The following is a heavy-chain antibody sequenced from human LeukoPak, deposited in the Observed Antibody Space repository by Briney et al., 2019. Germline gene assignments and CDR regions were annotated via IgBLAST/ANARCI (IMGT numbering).Heavy chain of an antibody. J-gene: IGHJ4*02. CDR2: ISAYSGNT. V-gene: IGHV1-18*04. CDR3: ARDLISKIWFGESCFDY. CDR1: GYTFTSYG. D-gene: IGHD3-10*01. Sequence: GASVKVSCKASGYTFTSYGISWVRQAPGQGLEWMGWISAYSGNTNYAQKLQGRVTMTTDTSTSTAYMELRSLRSDDTAVYYCARDLISKIWFGESCFDYWGQGTLVTVSS.